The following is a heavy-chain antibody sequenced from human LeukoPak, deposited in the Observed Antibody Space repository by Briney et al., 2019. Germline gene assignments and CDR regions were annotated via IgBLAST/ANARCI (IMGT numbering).Heavy chain of an antibody. D-gene: IGHD3-9*01. CDR1: GYSFTSYW. CDR2: IYPGDSDA. CDR3: ARLDILTGYYSSYYFDY. V-gene: IGHV5-51*01. J-gene: IGHJ4*02. Sequence: GESLKISCKGSGYSFTSYWIGWVRQLPGKGLKWMGIIYPGDSDARYSPSFQGQVTISADKSISTAYLQWSSLKASDTAMYYCARLDILTGYYSSYYFDYWGQGTLVTVSS.